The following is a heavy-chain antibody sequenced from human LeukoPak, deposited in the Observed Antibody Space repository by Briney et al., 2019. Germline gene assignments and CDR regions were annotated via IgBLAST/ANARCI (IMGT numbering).Heavy chain of an antibody. D-gene: IGHD3-22*01. V-gene: IGHV5-51*01. CDR3: ARPDYYDSRPMVFQH. CDR1: GYTFSSYW. J-gene: IGHJ1*01. Sequence: GESLKISCKGSGYTFSSYWIGWVRQMPGKGLEWMGIIYPGDSDTRYSPSFQGQVTISADKSISTAYLQWSSLKASDTAMYYCARPDYYDSRPMVFQHWGQGTLVTVSS. CDR2: IYPGDSDT.